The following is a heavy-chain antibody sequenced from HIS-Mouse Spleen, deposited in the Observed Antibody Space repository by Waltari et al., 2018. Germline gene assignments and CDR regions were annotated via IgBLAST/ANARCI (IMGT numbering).Heavy chain of an antibody. V-gene: IGHV1-2*02. CDR2: INPNSGGT. Sequence: QVQLVQSGAEVKKPGASVKVSCKASGYTFTGYYMHWVRRAPGQGLEWMGWINPNSGGTNYAQKFQGRVTMTRDTSISTAYMELSRLRSDDTAVYYCARESKSEYSSSWYSYWGQGTLVTVSS. D-gene: IGHD6-13*01. CDR1: GYTFTGYY. CDR3: ARESKSEYSSSWYSY. J-gene: IGHJ4*02.